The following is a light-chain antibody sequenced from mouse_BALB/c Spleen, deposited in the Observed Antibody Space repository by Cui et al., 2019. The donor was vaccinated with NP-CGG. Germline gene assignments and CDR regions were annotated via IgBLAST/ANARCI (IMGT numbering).Light chain of an antibody. CDR2: GTN. J-gene: IGLJ1*01. CDR1: TGTVTTSNY. Sequence: AVVTQDSALTTSPGETVTLTCRSSTGTVTTSNYANWVQEKPDHLFTGLIGGTNNRPPGVPARFSGSLIGDKAALTITGAQTEDEAIYFCALWYSNHWVFGGGTQLTVL. CDR3: ALWYSNHWV. V-gene: IGLV1*01.